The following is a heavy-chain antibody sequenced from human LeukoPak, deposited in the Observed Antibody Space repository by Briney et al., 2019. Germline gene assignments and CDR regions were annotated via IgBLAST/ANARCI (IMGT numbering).Heavy chain of an antibody. V-gene: IGHV3-48*03. CDR2: ISSSGSII. CDR1: GFAFSSYE. Sequence: PGGSLRLSCASSGFAFSSYEMNWVRQAPGKGLEWVSYISSSGSIIYYADSVKGRFTISRDNSKNTLYLQMNSLRAEDTAVYYCAKDPSLITMVRGVLKLSYYFDSWGQGTLVTVSS. D-gene: IGHD3-10*01. J-gene: IGHJ4*02. CDR3: AKDPSLITMVRGVLKLSYYFDS.